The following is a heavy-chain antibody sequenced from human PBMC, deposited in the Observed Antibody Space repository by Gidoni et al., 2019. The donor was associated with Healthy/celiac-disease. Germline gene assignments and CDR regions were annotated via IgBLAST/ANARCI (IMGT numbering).Heavy chain of an antibody. CDR3: ARRTGYEGFDY. D-gene: IGHD5-12*01. V-gene: IGHV5-51*01. CDR2: MYPGVPDT. J-gene: IGHJ4*02. Sequence: EVQLVQSGAEVKKPGESLKIPCTGSGYSFTSYWVGWGRPVPGKGLEGKGIMYPGVPDTRYSPSFQSQVTITAGKANSTAYLEWSRLKGSGNAMYYWARRTGYEGFDYWGQGTLVTVSS. CDR1: GYSFTSYW.